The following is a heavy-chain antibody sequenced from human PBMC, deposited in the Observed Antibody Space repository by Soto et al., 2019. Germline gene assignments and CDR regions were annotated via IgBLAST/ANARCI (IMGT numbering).Heavy chain of an antibody. CDR3: ARVHVMVVAGSTFDY. CDR1: GYSIGSGSY. D-gene: IGHD6-19*01. V-gene: IGHV4-38-2*02. CDR2: IYHGGTT. Sequence: SETLSLTCTVSGYSIGSGSYWAWIRQPPGKGPEWIASIYHGGTTFYNPSLKSRITISVDTSNNQFSLKLTSVTAADTAVYYCARVHVMVVAGSTFDYWGHGTLVTVSS. J-gene: IGHJ4*01.